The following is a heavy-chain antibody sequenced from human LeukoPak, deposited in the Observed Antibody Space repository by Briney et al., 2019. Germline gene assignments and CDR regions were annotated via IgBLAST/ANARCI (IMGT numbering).Heavy chain of an antibody. CDR1: GFTFSSYA. CDR2: ISYDGSYK. Sequence: GGSLRLSCAASGFTFSSYAMHWVRQAPGKGLEWVAIISYDGSYKYYADPVKGRFTISRDNSKNTLYLQMNSLRAEDTAVYYCARDWNAGGYYFDYWGQGTLVTVSS. D-gene: IGHD1-1*01. CDR3: ARDWNAGGYYFDY. J-gene: IGHJ4*02. V-gene: IGHV3-30*04.